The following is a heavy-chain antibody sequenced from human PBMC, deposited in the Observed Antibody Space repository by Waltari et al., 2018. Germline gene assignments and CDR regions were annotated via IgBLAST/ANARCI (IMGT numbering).Heavy chain of an antibody. CDR2: INAGNGNT. CDR1: GYTFPSYA. Sequence: VQLVESGGGLVQPGGSLRLSCAASGYTFPSYAIHWVRQAPGQRLEWMGWINAGNGNTKYSQKFQGRVTITRDTSASTAYMELSSLRSEDTAVYYCAREDGDWSLIDYWGQGTLVTVSS. J-gene: IGHJ4*02. D-gene: IGHD3-9*01. V-gene: IGHV1-3*01. CDR3: AREDGDWSLIDY.